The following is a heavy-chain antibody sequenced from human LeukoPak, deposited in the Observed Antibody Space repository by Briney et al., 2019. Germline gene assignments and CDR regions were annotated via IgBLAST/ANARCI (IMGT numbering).Heavy chain of an antibody. CDR2: ITSSSSYI. CDR3: ATDLIHYYGSGAKT. D-gene: IGHD3-10*01. Sequence: GSLRLSCAASGFTFSTYSMNWVRQAPGKGLEWVSSITSSSSYIYYTDSAKGRFTISRDNAKNSLYLQMSSLRAEDTAVYYCATDLIHYYGSGAKTWGQGTLVTVSS. CDR1: GFTFSTYS. V-gene: IGHV3-21*01. J-gene: IGHJ5*02.